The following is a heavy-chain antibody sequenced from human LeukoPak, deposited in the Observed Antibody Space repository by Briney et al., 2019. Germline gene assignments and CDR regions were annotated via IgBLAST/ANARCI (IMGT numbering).Heavy chain of an antibody. V-gene: IGHV1-18*01. CDR3: ATHRGYCSSTSCQNELELDY. CDR1: GYTLTELS. Sequence: ASVKVSCKVSGYTLTELSMHWVRQAPGQGLEWMGWISVYNGNTNYAQKFQGRVTMTTDTSTSTAYMELRSLRSDDTAVYYCATHRGYCSSTSCQNELELDYWGQGTLVTVSS. CDR2: ISVYNGNT. D-gene: IGHD2-2*03. J-gene: IGHJ4*02.